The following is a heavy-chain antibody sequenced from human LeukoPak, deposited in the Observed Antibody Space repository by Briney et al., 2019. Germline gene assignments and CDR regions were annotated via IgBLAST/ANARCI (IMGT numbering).Heavy chain of an antibody. CDR1: GYTFTSYG. CDR2: ISAYNGNT. CDR3: ARVLRYFDWLLYPCYFDY. J-gene: IGHJ4*02. V-gene: IGHV1-18*01. Sequence: ASVKVSCKASGYTFTSYGISWVRQAPGQGLEWMGWISAYNGNTNYAQKLQGRVTMTTDTSTSTAYMELRSLRSDDTAVYYCARVLRYFDWLLYPCYFDYWAREPWSPSPQ. D-gene: IGHD3-9*01.